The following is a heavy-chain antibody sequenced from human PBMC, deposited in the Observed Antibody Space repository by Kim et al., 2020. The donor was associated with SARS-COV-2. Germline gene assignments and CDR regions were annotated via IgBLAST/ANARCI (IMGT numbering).Heavy chain of an antibody. Sequence: YAAPVKGRFTISRDDSKNTLYLQMNSLKTEDTAVYYCTTDVLLWFGAPGGWGQGTLVTVSS. CDR3: TTDVLLWFGAPGG. V-gene: IGHV3-15*01. J-gene: IGHJ4*02. D-gene: IGHD3-10*01.